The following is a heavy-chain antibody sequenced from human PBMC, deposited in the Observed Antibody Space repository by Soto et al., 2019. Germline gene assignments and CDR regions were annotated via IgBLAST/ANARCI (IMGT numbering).Heavy chain of an antibody. V-gene: IGHV4-59*01. CDR2: IYYSGST. D-gene: IGHD3-22*01. J-gene: IGHJ5*02. CDR1: GGSISSYY. CDR3: ARYYYDSSAYYYLNWFDP. Sequence: SETLSLTCTVSGGSISSYYWSWIRQPPGKGLEWIGYIYYSGSTNYNPSLKSRVTISVDTSKNQFSLRLSSVTAADTAVYYCARYYYDSSAYYYLNWFDPWGQGTLVTVSS.